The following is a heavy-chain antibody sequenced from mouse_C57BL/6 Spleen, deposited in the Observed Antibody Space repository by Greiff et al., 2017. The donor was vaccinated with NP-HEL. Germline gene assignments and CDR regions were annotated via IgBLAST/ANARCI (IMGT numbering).Heavy chain of an antibody. CDR3: ARSGEGYHY. CDR2: INPGSGGT. Sequence: VQLQQSGAELVRPGTSVKVSCKASGYAFTNYLIEWVKQRPGQGLEWIGVINPGSGGTNYNEKFKGKATLTADKSSSTAYMQLSSLTSEDSAVYCCARSGEGYHYWGQSTTLTVSS. V-gene: IGHV1-54*01. CDR1: GYAFTNYL. J-gene: IGHJ2*01.